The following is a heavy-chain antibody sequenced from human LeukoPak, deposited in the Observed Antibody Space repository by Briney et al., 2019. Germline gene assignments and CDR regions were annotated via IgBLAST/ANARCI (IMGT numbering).Heavy chain of an antibody. Sequence: PSEALSLTCTVSGYSISNGYYWGWIRQPPGKGLEWIGSIYHSGSTYYNPSLKSRVTISVDTSKNQFSLKLSSVTAADTAVYYCARNYPIYPLWPDYYYYMDVWGKGTTVTVSS. CDR2: IYHSGST. V-gene: IGHV4-38-2*02. J-gene: IGHJ6*03. CDR3: ARNYPIYPLWPDYYYYMDV. CDR1: GYSISNGYY. D-gene: IGHD5-24*01.